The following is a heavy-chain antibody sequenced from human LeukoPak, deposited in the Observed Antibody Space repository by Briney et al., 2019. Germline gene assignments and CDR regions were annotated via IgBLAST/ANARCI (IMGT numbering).Heavy chain of an antibody. J-gene: IGHJ6*03. CDR2: IRYDGSNK. D-gene: IGHD4/OR15-4a*01. CDR1: GFIFNSYG. V-gene: IGHV3-30*02. CDR3: ARVANLYYYYYYMDV. Sequence: GGSLRLSCAASGFIFNSYGMHWVRQAPGKGLEWVAFIRYDGSNKYYADSVKGRFTISRDNSKNTLYLQMGSLRAEDMAVYYCARVANLYYYYYYMDVWGKGTTVTVSS.